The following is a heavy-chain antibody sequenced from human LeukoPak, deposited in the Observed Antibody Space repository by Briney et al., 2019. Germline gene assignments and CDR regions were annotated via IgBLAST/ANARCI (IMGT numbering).Heavy chain of an antibody. V-gene: IGHV4-59*08. CDR2: ISYTADS. CDR3: ATSSLSGSYRAH. J-gene: IGHJ4*02. CDR1: GDSVTSSY. D-gene: IGHD3-10*01. Sequence: SETLSLTCSVSGDSVTSSYLSWIRQPPGKGLEWIGYISYTADSNYNPSLKSRVTISTDTSKNQFSLKLSSVTATDTAVYYCATSSLSGSYRAHWGQGTLVTVSS.